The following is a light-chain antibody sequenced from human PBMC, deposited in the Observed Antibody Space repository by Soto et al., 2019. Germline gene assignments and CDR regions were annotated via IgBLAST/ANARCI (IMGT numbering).Light chain of an antibody. J-gene: IGKJ2*01. CDR3: QQYGSSPPYT. V-gene: IGKV3-20*01. Sequence: EIVLTQSPGTLSLSPGERATLSCRASQSVSSNYLAWYQQKPGQAPRLVIYGASNRATGIPDRFSGSGSGTDFTLTISRLEPEDFAVYYCQQYGSSPPYTFGQGTKLEIK. CDR2: GAS. CDR1: QSVSSNY.